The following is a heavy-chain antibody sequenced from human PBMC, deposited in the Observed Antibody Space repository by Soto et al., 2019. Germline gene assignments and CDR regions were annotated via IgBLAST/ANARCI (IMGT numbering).Heavy chain of an antibody. CDR2: INSDGSST. CDR3: AREGPYYYYMDV. J-gene: IGHJ6*03. V-gene: IGHV3-74*01. Sequence: QAGGSLRLSCAASGFTFSSYWMHWVRQAPGKGLVWVSRINSDGSSTSYADSVKGRFTISRDNAKNTLYLQMNSLRAEDTAVYYCAREGPYYYYMDVWGKGTTVTVSS. CDR1: GFTFSSYW.